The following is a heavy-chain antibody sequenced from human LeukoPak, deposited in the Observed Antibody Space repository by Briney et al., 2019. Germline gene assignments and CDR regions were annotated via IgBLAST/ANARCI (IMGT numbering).Heavy chain of an antibody. J-gene: IGHJ4*02. D-gene: IGHD3-10*01. CDR3: ARGGEYAQNYFDY. CDR1: GDSISSGGYS. CDR2: INHSGST. Sequence: PSETLSLTCGVSGDSISSGGYSWSWIRQPPGKGLEWVGEINHSGSTNYNPSLKSRVTISVDTSKNQFSLKLSSVTAADTAVYYCARGGEYAQNYFDYWGQGTLVTVSS. V-gene: IGHV4-34*01.